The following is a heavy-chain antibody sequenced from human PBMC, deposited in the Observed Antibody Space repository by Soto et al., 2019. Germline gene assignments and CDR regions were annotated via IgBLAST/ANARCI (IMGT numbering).Heavy chain of an antibody. J-gene: IGHJ4*02. CDR3: ARHQDDYRHYDSSGYPIYYFDY. Sequence: SETMCDPSTVVDGNSIIHYGSWIRKKTRKGPEWFGYIYYSGSTNYNPSLKSRVTISVDTSKNQFSLKLSSVTAADTAVYYCARHQDDYRHYDSSGYPIYYFDYWGQGTLVTVSS. D-gene: IGHD3-22*01. CDR1: DGNSIIHY. V-gene: IGHV4-59*08. CDR2: IYYSGST.